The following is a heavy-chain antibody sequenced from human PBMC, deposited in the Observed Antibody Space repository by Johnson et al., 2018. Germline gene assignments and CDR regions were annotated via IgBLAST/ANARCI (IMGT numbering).Heavy chain of an antibody. CDR3: ARDTHGSGSPPISAFDI. J-gene: IGHJ3*02. Sequence: VQLVETGGGVVQPGRSLRLSCAASGFTFSTYALHWVRQAPGKGLEWVAVISYDGSNKYYADSVKGRFTIPGNYSKNTLYLQMNSLRAEDTAIYYCARDTHGSGSPPISAFDIWGQGTMVTVSS. V-gene: IGHV3-30-3*01. D-gene: IGHD3-10*01. CDR2: ISYDGSNK. CDR1: GFTFSTYA.